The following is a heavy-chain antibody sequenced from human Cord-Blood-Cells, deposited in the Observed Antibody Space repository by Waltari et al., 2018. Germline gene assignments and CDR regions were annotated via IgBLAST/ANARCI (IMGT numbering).Heavy chain of an antibody. D-gene: IGHD3-10*01. CDR2: IIPIFGTA. J-gene: IGHJ6*02. V-gene: IGHV1-69*01. CDR1: AGTFRSPA. Sequence: QVQLVQSGAEVKTPGSSAKVSCKASAGTFRSPATPWVPQPPGKGLEWMGGIIPIFGTANYAQKFQGRVTITADESTSTAYMELSSLRSEDTAVYYCASPSGSFKNYYYYGMDVWGQGTTVTVSS. CDR3: ASPSGSFKNYYYYGMDV.